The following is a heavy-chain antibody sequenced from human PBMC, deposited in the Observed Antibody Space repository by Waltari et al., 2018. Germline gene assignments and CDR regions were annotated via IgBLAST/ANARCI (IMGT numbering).Heavy chain of an antibody. J-gene: IGHJ4*02. Sequence: QLQLQESGPGLVKPSETLSLTCTVSGGSISSSSYYWGWIRQPPGKGLEWIGSIYYSGSTYYTPSLKSRVTISVDTSKNQFSLKLSSVTAADTAGYYCARDSSIVVVPAAIDPVYWGQGTLVTVSS. V-gene: IGHV4-39*07. D-gene: IGHD2-2*01. CDR1: GGSISSSSYY. CDR2: IYYSGST. CDR3: ARDSSIVVVPAAIDPVY.